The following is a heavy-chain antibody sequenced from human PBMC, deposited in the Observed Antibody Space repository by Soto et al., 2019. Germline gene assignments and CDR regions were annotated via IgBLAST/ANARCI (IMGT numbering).Heavy chain of an antibody. D-gene: IGHD2-2*01. J-gene: IGHJ6*02. Sequence: PSETLSLTCTVSGGSISSYYWSWIRQPPGKGLEWIGYIYYSGSTNYNPSLKSRVTISVDTSKNQFSLKLSSVTAADTAVYYCAGTMCSSTSCYPYYYYGMDVWGQGTTVTVSS. CDR2: IYYSGST. CDR1: GGSISSYY. V-gene: IGHV4-59*01. CDR3: AGTMCSSTSCYPYYYYGMDV.